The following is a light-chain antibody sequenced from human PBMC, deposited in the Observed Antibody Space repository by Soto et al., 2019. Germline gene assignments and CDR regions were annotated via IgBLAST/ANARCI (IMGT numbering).Light chain of an antibody. CDR3: LQHNSYPHT. CDR2: AAS. Sequence: DIQMTQSPSSLSASVGDRVTITCRASQGIRNALGWYQQKPGKAPKRLIYAASSLQSGVPSRFSGSGYGTDFTLTISSLQPEDFATYYCLQHNSYPHTFGGGTKVEIK. J-gene: IGKJ4*01. V-gene: IGKV1-17*01. CDR1: QGIRNA.